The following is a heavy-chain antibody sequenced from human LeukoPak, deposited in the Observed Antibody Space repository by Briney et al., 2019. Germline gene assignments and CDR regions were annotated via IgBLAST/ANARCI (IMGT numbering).Heavy chain of an antibody. D-gene: IGHD2-21*02. V-gene: IGHV4-39*01. CDR1: GGSISSSSYY. J-gene: IGHJ4*02. CDR3: ASWLVVTAITDPWVDY. Sequence: SETLSLTCTVSGGSISSSSYYWGWIRPPPGKGLEWFGSIYYSGSTYYNPSLKSRVTISVDTSKNQFSLKRSSVTAADTPVYYCASWLVVTAITDPWVDYWGQRTLVTVSP. CDR2: IYYSGST.